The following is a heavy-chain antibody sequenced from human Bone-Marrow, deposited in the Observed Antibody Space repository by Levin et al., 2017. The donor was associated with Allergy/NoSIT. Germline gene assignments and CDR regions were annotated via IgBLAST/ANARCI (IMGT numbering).Heavy chain of an antibody. Sequence: GGSLRLSCAASGFNFSTSWMHWVRQAAGEGLVWVSRIDPSGSARSYADSVKGRFTVSRDNAKNTMYLQMDSLGGEDTGLYYCASLENYWGQGILVTVSS. CDR3: ASLENY. CDR1: GFNFSTSW. CDR2: IDPSGSAR. V-gene: IGHV3-74*01. J-gene: IGHJ4*02. D-gene: IGHD2/OR15-2a*01.